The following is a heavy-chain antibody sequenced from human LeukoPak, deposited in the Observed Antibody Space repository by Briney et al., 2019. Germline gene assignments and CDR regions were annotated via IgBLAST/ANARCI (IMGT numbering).Heavy chain of an antibody. V-gene: IGHV4-30-2*01. Sequence: SQTLSLTCAVSGGSISSGGYSWSWIRQPPGKGLEWIGYIYHSGSTYYNPSLKSRVTIPVDRSKNQFSLKLSSVTAADTAVYYCARASVIPPHPIDAFDIWGQGTMVTVSS. J-gene: IGHJ3*02. CDR3: ARASVIPPHPIDAFDI. CDR2: IYHSGST. CDR1: GGSISSGGYS. D-gene: IGHD2-2*02.